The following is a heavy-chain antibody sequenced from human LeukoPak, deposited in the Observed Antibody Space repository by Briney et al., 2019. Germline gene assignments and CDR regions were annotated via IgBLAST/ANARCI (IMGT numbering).Heavy chain of an antibody. CDR1: GFRFTSYA. V-gene: IGHV3-23*01. Sequence: GGSLRLSCAASGFRFTSYAMIWIRQVAGKGLEWVAGIGGSGGSPSYADPVRGSFTSSRDTSDNTLHLNMSSLSTDDTAVYFCAKLGAYRVYSFIDFWGQGIPVTVSS. CDR2: IGGSGGSP. J-gene: IGHJ4*02. D-gene: IGHD3-16*01. CDR3: AKLGAYRVYSFIDF.